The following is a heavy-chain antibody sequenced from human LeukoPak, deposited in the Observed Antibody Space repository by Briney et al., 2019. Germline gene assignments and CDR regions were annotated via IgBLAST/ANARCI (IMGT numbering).Heavy chain of an antibody. V-gene: IGHV4-39*01. Sequence: PSETLSLTCSVSGDSISTSSYYWGWIRQPPGKGLEWIGTIYYSGSTYYDPSLTSRVTISVDTSKNQFSLKLSSVTAADTAVYYCARHKDYYYSYMDVWGKGTTVTISS. CDR2: IYYSGST. CDR3: ARHKDYYYSYMDV. CDR1: GDSISTSSYY. J-gene: IGHJ6*03.